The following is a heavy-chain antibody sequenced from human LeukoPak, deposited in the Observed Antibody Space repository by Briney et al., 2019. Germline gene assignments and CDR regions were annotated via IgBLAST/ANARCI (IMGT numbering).Heavy chain of an antibody. CDR2: ISGDGGST. Sequence: GGSLRLSCAASGFTFDDYAMHWVRQAPGKGLEWVSLISGDGGSTYYADSVKGRFTISRDNSKNSLYLQMNSLRTEDTALYYCAKDMARRLRYFDWLLAASGIDYWGQGTLVTVSS. J-gene: IGHJ4*02. CDR1: GFTFDDYA. D-gene: IGHD3-9*01. CDR3: AKDMARRLRYFDWLLAASGIDY. V-gene: IGHV3-43*02.